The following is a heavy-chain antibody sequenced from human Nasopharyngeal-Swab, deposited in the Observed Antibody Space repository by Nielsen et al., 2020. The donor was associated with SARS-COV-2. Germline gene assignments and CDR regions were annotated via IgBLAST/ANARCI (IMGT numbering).Heavy chain of an antibody. V-gene: IGHV3-21*01. CDR2: ISSSSYI. D-gene: IGHD3-22*01. CDR1: GFTFSSYS. J-gene: IGHJ2*01. CDR3: ARVSITMIVVVPEGYFDL. Sequence: GGSLRRSCVASGFTFSSYSMNWVRQAPGKGLEWVSSISSSSYIYYADSVKGRFTISRDNAKNSLYLQMNSLRAEDTAVYYCARVSITMIVVVPEGYFDLWGRGTLVTVSS.